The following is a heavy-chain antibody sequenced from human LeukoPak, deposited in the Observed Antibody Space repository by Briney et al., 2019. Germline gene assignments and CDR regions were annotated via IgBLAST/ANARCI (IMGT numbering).Heavy chain of an antibody. CDR2: IYYSGST. CDR1: GGSISSGGYY. V-gene: IGHV4-31*03. CDR3: ARVLGFRVSSGFFDY. Sequence: SQTLSLTCTVSGGSISSGGYYWSWIRQHPGKGLEWIGYIYYSGSTYYNPSLKSRVTISVDTSKDQFSLKLSSVTAADTAVYYCARVLGFRVSSGFFDYWGQGTLVTVSS. J-gene: IGHJ4*02. D-gene: IGHD3-22*01.